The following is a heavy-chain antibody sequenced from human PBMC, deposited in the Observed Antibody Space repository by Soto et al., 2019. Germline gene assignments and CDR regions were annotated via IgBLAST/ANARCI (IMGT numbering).Heavy chain of an antibody. D-gene: IGHD6-13*01. Sequence: QVQLVESGGGLVQPGGSLRLSCAASGFTFSDYYMTWIRQAPGSGLEWVSYISSSSGTISYANSVKGRFTISRDNAQNSLYLQMTSLRAEDTAVYYCARGTYRSKTDFDYWGQGTLVTVSS. V-gene: IGHV3-11*01. CDR1: GFTFSDYY. CDR3: ARGTYRSKTDFDY. J-gene: IGHJ4*02. CDR2: ISSSSGTI.